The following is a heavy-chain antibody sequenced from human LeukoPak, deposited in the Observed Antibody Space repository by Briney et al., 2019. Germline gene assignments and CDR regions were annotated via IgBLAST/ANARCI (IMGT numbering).Heavy chain of an antibody. CDR2: IIPILGIA. CDR3: ARQPEGLEHAHS. V-gene: IGHV1-69*04. CDR1: GGTFSSYA. Sequence: GASVKVSCKASGGTFSSYAISWVRQAPGQGLEWMGRIIPILGIANHAQKFQGRVTITADKSTSTAYMELSSLRSEDTAVYYCARQPEGLEHAHSWGQGTLVTVSS. J-gene: IGHJ5*02. D-gene: IGHD3-3*01.